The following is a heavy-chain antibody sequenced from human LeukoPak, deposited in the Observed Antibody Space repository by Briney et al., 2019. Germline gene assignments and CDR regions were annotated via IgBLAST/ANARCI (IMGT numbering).Heavy chain of an antibody. CDR1: GFTFSSYA. Sequence: GGSLRLSCAASGFTFSSYAMSWVRQAPGKGLEWVSGISASGGSTYYADSVKGRFTISRDNSKNTLYLQMNSLRAEDTAVYYCAKDRSCTNNICHGDFDYWGQGTLVTVSS. CDR2: ISASGGST. J-gene: IGHJ4*02. V-gene: IGHV3-23*01. CDR3: AKDRSCTNNICHGDFDY. D-gene: IGHD2-8*01.